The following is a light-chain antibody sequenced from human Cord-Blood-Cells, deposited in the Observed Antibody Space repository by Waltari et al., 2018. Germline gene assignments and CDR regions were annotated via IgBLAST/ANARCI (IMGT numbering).Light chain of an antibody. CDR2: AAS. V-gene: IGKV1-39*01. J-gene: IGKJ2*01. CDR1: QSMSSY. Sequence: DIQMTQSPSSLSASVGDRVTITCRASQSMSSYLNWYQQKPGKAPKLLNYAASSLKSGVPSRISGSGSGTDFTITISSLQPEDFATYYCQQSYSTPYTFGQGTKLEIK. CDR3: QQSYSTPYT.